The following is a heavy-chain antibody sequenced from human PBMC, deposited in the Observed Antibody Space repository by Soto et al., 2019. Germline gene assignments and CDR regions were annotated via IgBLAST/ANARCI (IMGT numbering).Heavy chain of an antibody. D-gene: IGHD5-12*01. CDR3: ARRRYSGYEYYFDY. CDR1: GGTFSSYA. CDR2: IIPIFGTA. Sequence: QVQLVQSGAEVKKPGASVKVSCKASGGTFSSYAISWVRQAPGQGLEWMGGIIPIFGTANYAQKFQGRVTITADESTSTAYMELSSLRSEDTAVYYCARRRYSGYEYYFDYWGQGTLVTVSS. J-gene: IGHJ4*02. V-gene: IGHV1-69*01.